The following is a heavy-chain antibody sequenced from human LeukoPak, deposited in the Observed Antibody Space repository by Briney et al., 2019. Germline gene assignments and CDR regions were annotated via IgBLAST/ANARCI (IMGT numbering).Heavy chain of an antibody. CDR1: GYTFTSYY. V-gene: IGHV1-46*01. Sequence: GASVKVSCKASGYTFTSYYMHWVRQAPGQGREWMGIINPSGGSTSYAQKFQGRVTMTRDMSTSTVYMELSSLRSEDTAVYYCARDLGGYDSSGYYYKLSFDYWGQGTLVTVSS. J-gene: IGHJ4*02. D-gene: IGHD3-22*01. CDR2: INPSGGST. CDR3: ARDLGGYDSSGYYYKLSFDY.